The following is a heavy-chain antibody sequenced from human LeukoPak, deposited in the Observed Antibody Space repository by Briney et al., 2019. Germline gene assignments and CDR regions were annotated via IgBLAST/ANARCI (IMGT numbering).Heavy chain of an antibody. CDR1: GYTFTSYG. V-gene: IGHV1-18*01. Sequence: ASVTVSCKASGYTFTSYGISWVRQAPGQGLEWMGWISAYNGNTNFALKLQGRVTMTTDTSTSTAYMELRSLRSDDTAVYYCARQLYAADAFDIWGQGTMVTVSS. D-gene: IGHD2-2*02. J-gene: IGHJ3*02. CDR3: ARQLYAADAFDI. CDR2: ISAYNGNT.